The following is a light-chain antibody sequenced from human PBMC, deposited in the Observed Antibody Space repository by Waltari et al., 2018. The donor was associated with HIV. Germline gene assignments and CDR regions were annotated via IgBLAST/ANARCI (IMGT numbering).Light chain of an antibody. Sequence: QSAMTQPASVSGSPGQSITISCTGSRSDVGSYNLVSWYQQHPGKAPKLMIYEGIKRPSGVSNRFSGSNFGNTASLTFSGLQAEDEADYYCCSYAGSSNWVFGGGPKLTVL. CDR2: EGI. J-gene: IGLJ3*02. V-gene: IGLV2-23*01. CDR1: RSDVGSYNL. CDR3: CSYAGSSNWV.